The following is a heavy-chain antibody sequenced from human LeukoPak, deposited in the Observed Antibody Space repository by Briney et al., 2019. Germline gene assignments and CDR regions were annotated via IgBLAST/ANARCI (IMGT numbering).Heavy chain of an antibody. CDR3: VITTSGQTYYFDY. J-gene: IGHJ4*02. CDR1: GFTFGDYA. CDR2: IRSKAYGGTT. D-gene: IGHD3-22*01. Sequence: GGSLRLSCTASGFTFGDYAMSWVRQAPGKGLEWVGFIRSKAYGGTTEYAASVKGRFTISRDDSKSIAYLQMNSLKTEDTVVYYCVITTSGQTYYFDYWGQGTLVTVSS. V-gene: IGHV3-49*04.